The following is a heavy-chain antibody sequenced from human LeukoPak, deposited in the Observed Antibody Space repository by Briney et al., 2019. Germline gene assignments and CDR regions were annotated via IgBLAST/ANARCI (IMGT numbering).Heavy chain of an antibody. CDR3: ARQRYSGYDKVYYFDY. V-gene: IGHV4-30-2*01. D-gene: IGHD5-12*01. Sequence: SQTLSLTCTVSGGSISSGGYYWSWIRQPPGKGLEWIGYIYHSGSTYYNPSLESRVTISVDRSKNQFSLKLSSVTAADTAVYYCARQRYSGYDKVYYFDYWGQGTLVTVSS. J-gene: IGHJ4*02. CDR1: GGSISSGGYY. CDR2: IYHSGST.